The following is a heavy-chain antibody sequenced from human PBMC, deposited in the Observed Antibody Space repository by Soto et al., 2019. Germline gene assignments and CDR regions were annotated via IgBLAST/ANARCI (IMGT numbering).Heavy chain of an antibody. CDR3: ARYGLGGWLFDY. V-gene: IGHV4-34*01. Sequence: SETLSLTCAVYGETFSGFYWNWIRQPPGKGLEWIGEINHRGRSNYNPSLKSRVTISVDTSKNQFSLKLDSVTAADTAVYYCARYGLGGWLFDYWGQGIQVTVSS. CDR2: INHRGRS. D-gene: IGHD6-19*01. J-gene: IGHJ4*02. CDR1: GETFSGFY.